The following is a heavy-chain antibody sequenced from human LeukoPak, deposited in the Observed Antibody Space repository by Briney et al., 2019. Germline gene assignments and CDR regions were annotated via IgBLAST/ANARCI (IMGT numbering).Heavy chain of an antibody. CDR3: ARVGRVSCSSTSCFTGGGNY. Sequence: ASVKVSCKASGYTFTSYGISWVRQAPGQGLEWMGWISAYNGNTNYAKKLQGRVTMTTDTSTSTAYMELRSLRSDDTAVYYCARVGRVSCSSTSCFTGGGNYWGQGTLVTVSS. J-gene: IGHJ4*02. V-gene: IGHV1-18*01. CDR1: GYTFTSYG. D-gene: IGHD2-2*02. CDR2: ISAYNGNT.